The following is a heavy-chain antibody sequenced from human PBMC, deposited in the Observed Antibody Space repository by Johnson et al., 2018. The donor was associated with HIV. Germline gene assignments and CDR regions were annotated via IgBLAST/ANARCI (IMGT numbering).Heavy chain of an antibody. Sequence: VQLVASAGGSVQPGGSLRLSCAASGFTFSSSWMSWVRQPPGQGPAWVSVIYSGGSTYSAHSVTGRSRISRATPKNTLYFQMNSLRAEDTATYYCVKDRSEYYYDPSGYPVGAFDIWGQGTVVTVSS. J-gene: IGHJ3*02. CDR2: IYSGGST. D-gene: IGHD3-22*01. CDR1: GFTFSSSW. CDR3: VKDRSEYYYDPSGYPVGAFDI. V-gene: IGHV3-66*02.